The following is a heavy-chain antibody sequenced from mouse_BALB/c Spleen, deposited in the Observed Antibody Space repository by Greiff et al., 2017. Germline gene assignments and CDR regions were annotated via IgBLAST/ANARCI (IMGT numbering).Heavy chain of an antibody. CDR1: GFTFNTYA. CDR3: VRHGPTVVAPYAMDY. D-gene: IGHD1-1*01. J-gene: IGHJ4*01. V-gene: IGHV10-1*02. Sequence: EVQVVESGGGLVQPKGSLKLSCAASGFTFNTYAMNWVRQAPGKGLEWVARIRSKSNNYATYYADSVKDRFTISRDDSQSMLYLQMNNLKTEDTAMYYCVRHGPTVVAPYAMDYWGQGTSVTVSS. CDR2: IRSKSNNYAT.